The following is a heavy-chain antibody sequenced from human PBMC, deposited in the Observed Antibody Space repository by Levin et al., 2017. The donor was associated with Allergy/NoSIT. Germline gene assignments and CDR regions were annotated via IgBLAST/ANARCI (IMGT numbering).Heavy chain of an antibody. CDR2: IYPGDSDT. CDR3: ALGQCTSTSCLLASNWFDP. Sequence: GESLKISCKGSGYTFTNHWIGWVRQMPGKGLEWMGIIYPGDSDTRYSPSFQGQVTISADKSISTAYLQWSSLKASDTAMYYCALGQCTSTSCLLASNWFDPWGQGTLVTVSS. CDR1: GYTFTNHW. J-gene: IGHJ5*02. D-gene: IGHD2-2*01. V-gene: IGHV5-51*01.